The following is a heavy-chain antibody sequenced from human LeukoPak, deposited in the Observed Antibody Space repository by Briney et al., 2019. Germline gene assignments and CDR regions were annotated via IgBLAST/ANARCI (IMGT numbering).Heavy chain of an antibody. CDR1: GYTFTSYA. V-gene: IGHV1-3*01. D-gene: IGHD3-9*01. Sequence: ASVKVSCKASGYTFTSYAMHWVRQAPGQRLEWMGWINAGNGNTKYSQKFQGRVSITRDTSASTAYMELSSLRSEDTAVYYCARSYFDWFPDAFDIWGQGTMVTVSS. CDR2: INAGNGNT. J-gene: IGHJ3*02. CDR3: ARSYFDWFPDAFDI.